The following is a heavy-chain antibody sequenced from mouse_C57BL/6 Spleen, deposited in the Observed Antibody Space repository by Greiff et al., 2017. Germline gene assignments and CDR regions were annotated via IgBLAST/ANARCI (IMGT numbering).Heavy chain of an antibody. Sequence: EVQLQQSGPELVKPGASVKISCKASGYTFTDYYMNWVKQSHGKSLEWIGDINPNNGGTSYNQKFKGKATLTVDKSSSTAYMELRSLTSEDSAVYYCARSFYDGMDYWGQGTSVTVSS. J-gene: IGHJ4*01. CDR1: GYTFTDYY. V-gene: IGHV1-26*01. CDR3: ARSFYDGMDY. CDR2: INPNNGGT. D-gene: IGHD2-3*01.